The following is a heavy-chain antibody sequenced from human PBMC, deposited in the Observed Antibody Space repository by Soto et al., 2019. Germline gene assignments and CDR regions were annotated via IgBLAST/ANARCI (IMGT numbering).Heavy chain of an antibody. J-gene: IGHJ1*01. CDR3: ARDYPRLLPHLTSGYFQH. CDR2: ISSSSSYM. Sequence: EVQLVESGGGLVKPGGSLRLSCVGSGFTFSAYGMNWVRQAPGKGLEWVAYISSSSSYMYYADSVKGRFTVSRDNAKKSLYLEMHSLRADDTAVYYCARDYPRLLPHLTSGYFQHWDQGTLVTVSS. CDR1: GFTFSAYG. V-gene: IGHV3-21*02.